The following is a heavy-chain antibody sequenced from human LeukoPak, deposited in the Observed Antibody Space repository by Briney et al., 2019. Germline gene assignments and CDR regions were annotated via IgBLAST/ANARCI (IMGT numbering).Heavy chain of an antibody. CDR3: AKGSGREQSYYYYYMDV. Sequence: PGGSLRLSCAASGFTFSSYEMNWVRQAPGKGLEWVSYISSSGSTIYYADSVKGRFTLSRDNSKNTLYLQMNSLRAEDTAVYYCAKGSGREQSYYYYYMDVWGKGTTVTISS. J-gene: IGHJ6*03. CDR2: ISSSGSTI. CDR1: GFTFSSYE. D-gene: IGHD1-26*01. V-gene: IGHV3-48*03.